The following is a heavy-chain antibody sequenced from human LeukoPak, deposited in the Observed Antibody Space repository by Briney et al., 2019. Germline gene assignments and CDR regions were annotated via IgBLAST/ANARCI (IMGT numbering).Heavy chain of an antibody. CDR2: IIPIFGTA. J-gene: IGHJ4*02. CDR1: GGTFSSYA. Sequence: SVKVSCKASGGTFSSYAISWVRQAPGQGLEWMGGIIPIFGTANYAQKFQGRVTITADESTSTAYMELSSLRSEDTAVYYCARAAYSGSYHSDYWGQGTLVTVSS. V-gene: IGHV1-69*13. D-gene: IGHD1-26*01. CDR3: ARAAYSGSYHSDY.